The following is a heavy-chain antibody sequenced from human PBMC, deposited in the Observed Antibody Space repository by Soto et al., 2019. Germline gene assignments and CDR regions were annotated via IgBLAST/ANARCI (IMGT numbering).Heavy chain of an antibody. CDR1: GFTFSSYA. D-gene: IGHD6-19*01. V-gene: IGHV3-23*01. CDR2: ISGSGGST. CDR3: AKGEVAGAPRYYYYGMDV. Sequence: PGGSLRLSCAASGFTFSSYAMSWVRQAPGKGLEWVSAISGSGGSTYYADSVKGRFTISRDNSKNTLYLQMNSLRAEDTAVYYCAKGEVAGAPRYYYYGMDVWGQGTTVTVSS. J-gene: IGHJ6*02.